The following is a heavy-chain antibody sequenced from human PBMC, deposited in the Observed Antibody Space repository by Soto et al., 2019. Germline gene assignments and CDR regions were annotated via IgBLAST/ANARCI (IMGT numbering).Heavy chain of an antibody. Sequence: VQLQQWGAGLLKPSETLSLTCVVYGGSLSGYHWTWIRQPPGKGLEWKGEIPPSGSINHNPSLISRVTMSLDMSKNQFSLTMTSVTAADTAVYYCARYGFSGYDARNDYWGQGTLVSVSS. CDR1: GGSLSGYH. D-gene: IGHD5-12*01. CDR3: ARYGFSGYDARNDY. V-gene: IGHV4-34*01. J-gene: IGHJ4*02. CDR2: IPPSGSI.